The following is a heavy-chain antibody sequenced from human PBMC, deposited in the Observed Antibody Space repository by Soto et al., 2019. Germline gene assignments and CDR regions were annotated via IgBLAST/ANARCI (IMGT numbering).Heavy chain of an antibody. J-gene: IGHJ4*02. Sequence: SVKVSCKASGGTFSSYAISWVRQAPGQGLEWMGGIIPIFGTANYAQKFQGRVTITADESTSTAYMELSSLRSEDTAVYYCARGRGYSSGRQGPGYYFDYWGQGTLVTVSS. V-gene: IGHV1-69*13. CDR1: GGTFSSYA. CDR2: IIPIFGTA. D-gene: IGHD6-19*01. CDR3: ARGRGYSSGRQGPGYYFDY.